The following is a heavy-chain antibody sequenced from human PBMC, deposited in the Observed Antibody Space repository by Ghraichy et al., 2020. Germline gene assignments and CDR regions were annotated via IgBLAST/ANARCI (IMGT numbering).Heavy chain of an antibody. CDR3: ARENCSGGSCYPDY. Sequence: SETLSLTCTVSGGSVSSGSYYWSWIRQPPGKGLEWIGYIYYSGSTNYNPSLKSRVTISVDTSKNQFSLKLSSVTAADTAVYYCARENCSGGSCYPDYWGQGTLVTVSS. V-gene: IGHV4-61*01. J-gene: IGHJ4*02. D-gene: IGHD2-15*01. CDR1: GGSVSSGSYY. CDR2: IYYSGST.